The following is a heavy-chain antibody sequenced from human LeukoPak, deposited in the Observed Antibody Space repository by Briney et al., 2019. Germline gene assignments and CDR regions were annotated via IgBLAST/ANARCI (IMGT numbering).Heavy chain of an antibody. CDR1: GGSISSHY. J-gene: IGHJ5*02. CDR3: GSTNHNPSLHRRVTISVDTSKNQFSLKLSSVTAAHTGLYYCARHGRSRWYPNNWFDP. Sequence: SETLSLTCTVSGGSISSHYWSWIRQPPGKGREGIGYIYYSGSTNYNSSLRSRVTISVDTPKNRFSLKRSSGTAAAPAWYYRGSTNHNPSLHRRVTISVDTSKNQFSLKLSSVTAAHTGLYYCARHGRSRWYPNNWFDPWGQGTLVTVSS. D-gene: IGHD3-10*01. CDR2: IYYSGST. V-gene: IGHV4-59*08.